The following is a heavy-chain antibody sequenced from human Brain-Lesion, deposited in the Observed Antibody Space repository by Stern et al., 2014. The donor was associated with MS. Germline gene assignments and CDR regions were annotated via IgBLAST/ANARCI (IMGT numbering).Heavy chain of an antibody. Sequence: QVQLVQSGAEVTKPGASVKVSCKASGYTFSSYDITWVRQASGHGLEWMGWMNPYSGNTGYAQKFKGRVSMTSDPSISTVYMELTSLTSDDTAVYFCARAVRNQLLSEYWGQGTLVTVSS. V-gene: IGHV1-8*01. CDR3: ARAVRNQLLSEY. CDR1: GYTFSSYD. CDR2: MNPYSGNT. D-gene: IGHD2-2*01. J-gene: IGHJ4*02.